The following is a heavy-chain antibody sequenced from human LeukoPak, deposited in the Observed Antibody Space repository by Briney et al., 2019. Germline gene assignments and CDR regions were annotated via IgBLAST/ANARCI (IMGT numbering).Heavy chain of an antibody. D-gene: IGHD2-8*01. J-gene: IGHJ4*02. Sequence: SETLSLTCTVSGNSFGDYYWSWIRQPAGKGLEWIGRIYTSGSTTYNPSLKSRVTMSVDTSKSQFSLNLMSVTAADTAVYYCARASGCTNGVCYTVLDYWGQGTLVTVSS. V-gene: IGHV4-4*07. CDR1: GNSFGDYY. CDR3: ARASGCTNGVCYTVLDY. CDR2: IYTSGST.